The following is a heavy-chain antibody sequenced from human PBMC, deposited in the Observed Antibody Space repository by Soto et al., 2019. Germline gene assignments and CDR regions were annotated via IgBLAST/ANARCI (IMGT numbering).Heavy chain of an antibody. J-gene: IGHJ6*02. CDR3: ARLGYNWNYGMDA. Sequence: PSGTLSLTCTVSGGSISSYYWSWIRQPPGKGLEWIGYIYYSGSTNYNPSLKSRVTISVDTSKNQFSLKLSSVTAADTAVYYCARLGYNWNYGMDAWGQGTTVTVSS. CDR2: IYYSGST. CDR1: GGSISSYY. V-gene: IGHV4-59*01. D-gene: IGHD1-20*01.